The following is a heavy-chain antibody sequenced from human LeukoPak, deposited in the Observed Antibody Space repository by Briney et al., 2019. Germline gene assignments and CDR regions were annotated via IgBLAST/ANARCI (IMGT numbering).Heavy chain of an antibody. V-gene: IGHV5-51*01. CDR1: GYSFTSYW. Sequence: GESLKISCKGSGYSFTSYWIGWVRQMPGKGLEWMGIIYPGDSDTRYSPSFQGQVTISADKSISTAYLQWSSLKASDTAMYYCARHQAGVAAAVDWFDPWGQGTLVTVSS. CDR2: IYPGDSDT. D-gene: IGHD6-13*01. J-gene: IGHJ5*02. CDR3: ARHQAGVAAAVDWFDP.